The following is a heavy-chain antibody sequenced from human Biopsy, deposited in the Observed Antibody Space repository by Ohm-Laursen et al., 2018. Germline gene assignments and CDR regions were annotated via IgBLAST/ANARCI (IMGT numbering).Heavy chain of an antibody. V-gene: IGHV1-69*13. CDR3: VGGQRGPPIGVTVPGDAFDL. D-gene: IGHD2/OR15-2a*01. J-gene: IGHJ3*01. CDR2: RIPYFNTL. CDR1: GVTFDTYA. Sequence: SVKVSCKASGVTFDTYAFGWVRQTPGQGLEWMGGRIPYFNTLSYARNFQDRAVITADRSAGTTDMQLSGLRPDDTAVYYCVGGQRGPPIGVTVPGDAFDLWGPGTMVTVSP.